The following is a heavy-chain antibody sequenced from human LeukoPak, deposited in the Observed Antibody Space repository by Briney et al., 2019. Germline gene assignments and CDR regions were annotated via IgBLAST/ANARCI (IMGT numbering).Heavy chain of an antibody. Sequence: GESLKISCKTSGYSFTNYWIGWVRQMPGRGLEWMGIIYPGDSDTSYSPSFEGQVTISADKSISTAYLQWSSLKASDTAMYYCARHQGYSSGWYFDYLGQGTLVTVSS. CDR2: IYPGDSDT. CDR1: GYSFTNYW. CDR3: ARHQGYSSGWYFDY. J-gene: IGHJ4*02. D-gene: IGHD6-19*01. V-gene: IGHV5-51*01.